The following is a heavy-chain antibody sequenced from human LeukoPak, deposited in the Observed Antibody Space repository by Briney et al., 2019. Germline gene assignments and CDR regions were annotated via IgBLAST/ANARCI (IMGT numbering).Heavy chain of an antibody. CDR2: TKQDETEK. D-gene: IGHD3-22*01. V-gene: IGHV3-7*04. J-gene: IGHJ4*02. Sequence: PSETLSLTCAVYGGSFSGYYWSWVRQAPGKGLEWVANTKQDETEKHYADSVKGGFTTSRDNAQNSLYLQMNSLRAEDTAVYFCARNRQWLLADYWGQGTVVTVSS. CDR3: ARNRQWLLADY. CDR1: GGSFSGYY.